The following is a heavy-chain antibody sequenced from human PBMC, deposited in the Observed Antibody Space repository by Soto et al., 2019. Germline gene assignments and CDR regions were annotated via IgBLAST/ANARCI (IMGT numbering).Heavy chain of an antibody. CDR2: ISGSGGST. Sequence: LRLSCAASGFTFSSYAMSWVRQAPGKGLEWVSAISGSGGSTYYADSVKGRFTISRDNSKNTLYLQMNSLRAEDTAVYYCAKKPGYYDSSDYLDYWGQGTLVTVSS. J-gene: IGHJ4*02. CDR1: GFTFSSYA. V-gene: IGHV3-23*01. D-gene: IGHD3-22*01. CDR3: AKKPGYYDSSDYLDY.